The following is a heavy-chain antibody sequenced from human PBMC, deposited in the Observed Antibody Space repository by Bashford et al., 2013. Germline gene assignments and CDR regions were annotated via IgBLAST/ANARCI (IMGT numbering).Heavy chain of an antibody. CDR1: GGSISSYY. Sequence: ETLSLTCTVSGGSISSYYWNWIRQPAGRAWSGGRIDPSDSYAQYGRSFQGHVTLSVDKSSTTAFLHWSSLRASDTAMYFCARPRRDSSAAFDVWGQGTVVTVSS. CDR3: ARPRRDSSAAFDV. J-gene: IGHJ3*01. CDR2: IDPSDSYA. V-gene: IGHV5-10-1*01. D-gene: IGHD3-22*01.